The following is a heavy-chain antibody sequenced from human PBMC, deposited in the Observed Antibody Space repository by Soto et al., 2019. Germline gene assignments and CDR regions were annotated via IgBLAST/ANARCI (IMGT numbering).Heavy chain of an antibody. CDR2: ISPYTGNT. D-gene: IGHD3-16*01. Sequence: QVQLVQSGDEVKKPGASVKFSCKASGYIFVNYGIAWVRQAPGQGLEWMGWISPYTGNTNSATKVQGRLTMTTDTSTSTAYMDLGSLTSDDTAVYYCVMVDNYVTPTPQDVWGQGATVTVSS. CDR3: VMVDNYVTPTPQDV. V-gene: IGHV1-18*01. J-gene: IGHJ6*02. CDR1: GYIFVNYG.